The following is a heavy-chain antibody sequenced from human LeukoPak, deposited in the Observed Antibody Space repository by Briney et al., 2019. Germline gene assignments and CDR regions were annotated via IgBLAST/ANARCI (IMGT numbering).Heavy chain of an antibody. J-gene: IGHJ5*02. CDR1: GGFIGSGGYS. Sequence: SETLSLTCAVSGGFIGSGGYSWWWVRQPPGKGLEWIGYVVTTGTTYYNPSLNSRLTISLDVSKNQLSLKLRSVTAADTAVYFCARGLWRGFGELSPTVWFDPWGQGTLVTVSS. D-gene: IGHD3-10*01. CDR3: ARGLWRGFGELSPTVWFDP. CDR2: VVTTGTT. V-gene: IGHV4-30-4*07.